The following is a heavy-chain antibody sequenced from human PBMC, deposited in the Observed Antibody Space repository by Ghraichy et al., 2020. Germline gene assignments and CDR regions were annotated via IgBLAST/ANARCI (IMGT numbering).Heavy chain of an antibody. D-gene: IGHD5-12*01. V-gene: IGHV3-48*02. Sequence: GGSLRLSCAASGFTFSSYSMNWVRQAPGKGLEWVSYISSSSSTIYYADSVKGRFTISRDNAKNSLYLQMNSLRDEDTAVYYCARDAGFWGYSGYDSYYGMDVWGQGTTVTVSS. CDR2: ISSSSSTI. J-gene: IGHJ6*02. CDR3: ARDAGFWGYSGYDSYYGMDV. CDR1: GFTFSSYS.